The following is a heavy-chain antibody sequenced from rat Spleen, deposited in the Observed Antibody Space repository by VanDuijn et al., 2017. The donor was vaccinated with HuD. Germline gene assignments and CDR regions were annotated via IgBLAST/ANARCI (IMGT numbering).Heavy chain of an antibody. V-gene: IGHV2-27*01. CDR3: TIHPRY. CDR1: GFSLTTFH. J-gene: IGHJ2*01. CDR2: IQSGGST. D-gene: IGHD3-1*01. Sequence: QVQLKESGPGLVQPSQTLSLTCTVSGFSLTTFHVHWVRQPPGKGLEWMGTIQSGGSTDYNSALISRLSISRDTSKNQVFLKMNSLQTDDTGTYYCTIHPRYWGQGVMVTVSS.